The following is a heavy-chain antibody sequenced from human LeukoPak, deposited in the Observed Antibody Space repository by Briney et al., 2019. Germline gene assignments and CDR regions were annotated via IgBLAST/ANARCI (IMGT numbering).Heavy chain of an antibody. D-gene: IGHD3-22*01. CDR3: ARERNYYDSSGSNWFDP. CDR2: IYHSGSI. V-gene: IGHV4-38-2*02. J-gene: IGHJ5*02. CDR1: GYSISSNYY. Sequence: SETLSLTCTVSGYSISSNYYWGWIRQPPGKGLEWIGNIYHSGSISYNPSLKSRVTISVDTSKNQFSLKLTSVTAADTAVYYCARERNYYDSSGSNWFDPWGQGTLVTVSS.